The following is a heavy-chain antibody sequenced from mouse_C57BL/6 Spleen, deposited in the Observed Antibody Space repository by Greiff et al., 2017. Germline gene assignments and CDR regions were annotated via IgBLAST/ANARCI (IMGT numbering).Heavy chain of an antibody. CDR3: ARVYDGYREYYAMGD. D-gene: IGHD2-3*01. V-gene: IGHV1-53*01. CDR1: GFTFSSYW. CDR2: INPSNGGT. Sequence: VQLQEPGTDLVKPGASVKLSCKASGFTFSSYWMHWVRQTPGKGLEWIGNINPSNGGTNYTENFKSKATLTVDKSFSTDYMHLSLLTSEDTAVYYCARVYDGYREYYAMGDWGQGTSVTVSA. J-gene: IGHJ4*01.